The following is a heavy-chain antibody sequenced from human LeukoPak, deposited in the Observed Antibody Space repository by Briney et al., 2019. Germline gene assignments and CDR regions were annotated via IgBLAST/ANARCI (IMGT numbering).Heavy chain of an antibody. CDR3: AKAPYGYNEPFDY. Sequence: GGSLRLPCAASGFTFSSYAMSWVRQAPGKGLEWVSAISGSGGSTYYADSVKGRFTISRDNSKNTLYLQMNSLRAEDTAVYYCAKAPYGYNEPFDYWGQGTLVTVSS. D-gene: IGHD5-12*01. CDR1: GFTFSSYA. V-gene: IGHV3-23*01. J-gene: IGHJ4*02. CDR2: ISGSGGST.